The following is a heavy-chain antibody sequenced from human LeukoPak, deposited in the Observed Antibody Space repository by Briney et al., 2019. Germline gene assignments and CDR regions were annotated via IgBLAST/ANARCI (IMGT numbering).Heavy chain of an antibody. Sequence: GGSLRLSCAASGFTFGDFFMSWVRQAPEKGLEWVANINRDGSEKFHVDSVRGRFTISRDNAKNALFLQMHSLRADDTAMYFCARGVTMIRGAVMYPYFFDFWGRGTLVTVSP. D-gene: IGHD3-10*01. CDR1: GFTFGDFF. J-gene: IGHJ4*02. CDR3: ARGVTMIRGAVMYPYFFDF. V-gene: IGHV3-7*03. CDR2: INRDGSEK.